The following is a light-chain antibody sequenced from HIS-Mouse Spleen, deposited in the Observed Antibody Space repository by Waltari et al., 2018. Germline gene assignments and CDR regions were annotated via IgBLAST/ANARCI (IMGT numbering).Light chain of an antibody. CDR2: EGS. J-gene: IGLJ3*02. CDR3: CSYAGSSTWV. CDR1: SSDVGSYNL. V-gene: IGLV2-23*01. Sequence: QSALTQPASVSGSPGQSITISCTGTSSDVGSYNLVSWYQQHPGKAPKLMIYEGSTRPSGVSKRFSGSKSGNTASLTSCGLQAEDEADYYCCSYAGSSTWVFGGGTKLTVL.